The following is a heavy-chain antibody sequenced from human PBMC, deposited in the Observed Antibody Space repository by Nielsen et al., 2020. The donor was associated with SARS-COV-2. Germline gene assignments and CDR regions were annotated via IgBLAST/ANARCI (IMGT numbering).Heavy chain of an antibody. V-gene: IGHV3-30*18. CDR2: ISYDGSNK. J-gene: IGHJ5*02. CDR3: AKGNWFDP. Sequence: GGSLRLSCAASGFTFSSYGMHWVRQAPGKGLEWVAVISYDGSNKYYADSVKGRFTISRDNSKNTLYLQMNSLRAEDTAVYYCAKGNWFDPWGQGTLVTVSS. CDR1: GFTFSSYG.